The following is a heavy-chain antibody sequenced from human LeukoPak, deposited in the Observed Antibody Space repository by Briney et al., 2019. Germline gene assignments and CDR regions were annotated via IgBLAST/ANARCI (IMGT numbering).Heavy chain of an antibody. CDR3: ARGYCSSTSCYTEHWFDP. J-gene: IGHJ5*02. V-gene: IGHV4-31*03. D-gene: IGHD2-2*02. CDR1: GGSISSGGYY. Sequence: SETLSLTCTVSGGSISSGGYYWSWIRQHPGKGLEWIGYIYYSGSTYYNPSLKSRVTISVDTSKNQFSLKLSSVTAADTAVYYCARGYCSSTSCYTEHWFDPWGQGTLVTVSS. CDR2: IYYSGST.